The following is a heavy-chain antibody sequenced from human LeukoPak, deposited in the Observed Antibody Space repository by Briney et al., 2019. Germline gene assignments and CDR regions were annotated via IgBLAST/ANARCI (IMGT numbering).Heavy chain of an antibody. CDR1: GGTFSSNV. CDR3: ARAPGVAADYFDY. CDR2: INPNSGGT. D-gene: IGHD6-19*01. J-gene: IGHJ4*02. Sequence: ASVKVSCKASGGTFSSNVISWVRQAPGQGLEWMGWINPNSGGTNYAQKFQGRVTMTRDTSISTAYMELSRLRSDDTAVYYCARAPGVAADYFDYWGQGTLVTVSS. V-gene: IGHV1-2*02.